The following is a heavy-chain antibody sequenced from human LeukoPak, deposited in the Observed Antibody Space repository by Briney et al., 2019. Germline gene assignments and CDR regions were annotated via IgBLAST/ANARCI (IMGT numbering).Heavy chain of an antibody. CDR1: GFTFSSYG. J-gene: IGHJ3*02. V-gene: IGHV3-33*01. CDR3: VRDSYYYDSSGIDAFDI. D-gene: IGHD3-22*01. CDR2: IWYDGSTK. Sequence: GGSLRLSCAASGFTFSSYGMHWVRQAPGKGLEWVGVIWYDGSTKYYADSVKRRFTISRDNSKKTLYMQINSLTAEDTAVYYCVRDSYYYDSSGIDAFDIWGQGTMVTVSS.